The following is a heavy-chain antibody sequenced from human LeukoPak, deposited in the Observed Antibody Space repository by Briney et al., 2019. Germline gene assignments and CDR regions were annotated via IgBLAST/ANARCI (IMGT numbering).Heavy chain of an antibody. CDR3: ARGPDGENTGFDY. J-gene: IGHJ4*02. CDR1: GGTFSSYA. CDR2: IIPIFGTA. V-gene: IGHV1-69*05. Sequence: GASVKVSCKASGGTFSSYAISWVRQAPGQGLEWMGGIIPIFGTANYAQKFQGRVTITTDESTRTAYMELSSLRSEDTAVYYCARGPDGENTGFDYWGQGTLVTVSS. D-gene: IGHD7-27*01.